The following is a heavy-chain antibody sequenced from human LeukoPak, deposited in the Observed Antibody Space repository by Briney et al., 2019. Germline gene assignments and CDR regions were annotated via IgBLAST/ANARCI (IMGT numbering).Heavy chain of an antibody. D-gene: IGHD6-13*01. V-gene: IGHV3-21*01. CDR3: ARASSAAAGTYYYYMDV. J-gene: IGHJ6*03. CDR2: IKTDGSIT. Sequence: GGSLRLSCAASGFTFSSYSMNWVRQAPGKGPVWVSRIKTDGSITDYADSVKGRFTISRDNAKNSLYLQMNSLRAEDTAVYYCARASSAAAGTYYYYMDVWGKGTTVTISS. CDR1: GFTFSSYS.